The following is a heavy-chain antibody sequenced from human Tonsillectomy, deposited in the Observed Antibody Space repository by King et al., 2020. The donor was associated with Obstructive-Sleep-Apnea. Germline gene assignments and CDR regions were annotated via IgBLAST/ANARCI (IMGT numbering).Heavy chain of an antibody. Sequence: VQLVESGGGVVQPGRSLRLSCAASGFTFSSYAMHWVRQAPGKGLEWVAVISYDGSNKYYADSVKGRFTISRDNSKNTLYLQMNSLRAEETAVYYCAREGRREFDYWGQGTLVTVSS. CDR1: GFTFSSYA. J-gene: IGHJ4*02. D-gene: IGHD6-6*01. CDR2: ISYDGSNK. V-gene: IGHV3-30*04. CDR3: AREGRREFDY.